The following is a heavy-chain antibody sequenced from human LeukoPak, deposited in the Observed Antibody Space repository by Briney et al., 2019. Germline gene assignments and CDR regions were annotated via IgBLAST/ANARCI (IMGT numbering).Heavy chain of an antibody. Sequence: PGGSLRLSCAASGFTFSSYEMNWVRQAPGKGLEWVSYISSSGSTIYYADSVKGRFTISRDNAKNSLYLQMNSLRAEDTAVYYCARGYCSSTSCQGDYWGQGTLVTVSS. CDR3: ARGYCSSTSCQGDY. D-gene: IGHD2-2*01. J-gene: IGHJ4*02. V-gene: IGHV3-48*03. CDR1: GFTFSSYE. CDR2: ISSSGSTI.